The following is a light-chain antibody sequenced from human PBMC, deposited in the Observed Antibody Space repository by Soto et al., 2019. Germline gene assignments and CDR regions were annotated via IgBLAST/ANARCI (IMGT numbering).Light chain of an antibody. V-gene: IGKV3-15*01. CDR2: RAS. J-gene: IGKJ1*01. CDR3: LQYHNLWA. CDR1: QNIYYN. Sequence: ILMTQSPATVSVSPGESATPSCRASQNIYYNVAWYQQRPGQAPRLLIYRASTRAPGVPARFSGSGSETEFTLTISSLQPEDFTVYSCLQYHNLWAFGQGTKVDIK.